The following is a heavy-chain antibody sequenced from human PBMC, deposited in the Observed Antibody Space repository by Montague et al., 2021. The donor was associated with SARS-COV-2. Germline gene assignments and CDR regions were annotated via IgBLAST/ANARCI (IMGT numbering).Heavy chain of an antibody. Sequence: SETLSLTCAVYGGSFSGYYWSWIRQPPEKGLEWIGEIYQSGSTNNNPSLKSRVIISVDTSKNQFSLKLSSVTAADTAVYYCARRGSSGWRVTVSAELDYWGQGILVTVSS. CDR2: IYQSGST. CDR1: GGSFSGYY. D-gene: IGHD1-26*01. J-gene: IGHJ4*02. V-gene: IGHV4-34*01. CDR3: ARRGSSGWRVTVSAELDY.